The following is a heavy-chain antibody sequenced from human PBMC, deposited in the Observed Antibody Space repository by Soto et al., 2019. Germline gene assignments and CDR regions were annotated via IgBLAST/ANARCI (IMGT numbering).Heavy chain of an antibody. D-gene: IGHD7-27*01. Sequence: TSETLSLTCTVSGGSISSSSYYWGWIRQPPGKGLEWIGCIYYSGSTYYNPSLKSRVTISVDTSKNQFSLKLSSVTAADTAVYYCARGPSGDKVDYWGQGTLVTVSS. V-gene: IGHV4-39*01. J-gene: IGHJ4*02. CDR3: ARGPSGDKVDY. CDR1: GGSISSSSYY. CDR2: IYYSGST.